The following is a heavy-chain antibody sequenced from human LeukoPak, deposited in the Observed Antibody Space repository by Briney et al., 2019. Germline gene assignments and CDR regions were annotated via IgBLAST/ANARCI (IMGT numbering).Heavy chain of an antibody. CDR1: GFTFSSYW. V-gene: IGHV3-30-3*01. CDR3: ARDHRMTTDI. J-gene: IGHJ3*02. CDR2: ISYDGSNK. D-gene: IGHD4-11*01. Sequence: PGGSLRLSCAASGFTFSSYWMNWVRQAPGKGLEWVAVISYDGSNKYYADSVKGRFTISRDNSKNTLYLQMNSLRAEDTAVYYCARDHRMTTDIWGQGTMVTVSS.